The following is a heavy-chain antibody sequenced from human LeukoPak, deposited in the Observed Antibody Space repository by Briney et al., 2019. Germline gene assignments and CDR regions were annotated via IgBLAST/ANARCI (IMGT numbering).Heavy chain of an antibody. CDR1: GGSFSGYY. V-gene: IGHV4-34*01. J-gene: IGHJ3*02. CDR2: INHSGST. Sequence: SETLSLTCAVYGGSFSGYYWSWIRQPPGKGLEWIGEINHSGSTNYNPSLKSRVTISVDTSKNQFSLKLSSVTAADTAVYYCARDVVVTATTTPDAFDIWGQGTMVTVSS. D-gene: IGHD2-21*02. CDR3: ARDVVVTATTTPDAFDI.